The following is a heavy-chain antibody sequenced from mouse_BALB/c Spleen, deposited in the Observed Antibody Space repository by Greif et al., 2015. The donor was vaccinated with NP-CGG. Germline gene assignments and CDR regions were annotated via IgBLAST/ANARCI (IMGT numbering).Heavy chain of an antibody. D-gene: IGHD1-1*01. CDR2: IYYSGTI. Sequence: EVQVVESGPGLVKPSQTVSLTCTVTGISITTGNYRWSWIRQFPGNKLEWIGYIYYSGTITYNPSLTSRTTITRDTSXNQFFLEMNSLTAGDTATYYCARDYYGSSFAYWGQGTLVTVSA. CDR1: GISITTGNYR. V-gene: IGHV3-5*02. CDR3: ARDYYGSSFAY. J-gene: IGHJ3*01.